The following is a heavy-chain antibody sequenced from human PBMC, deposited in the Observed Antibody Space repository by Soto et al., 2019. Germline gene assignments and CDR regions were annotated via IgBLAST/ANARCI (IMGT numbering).Heavy chain of an antibody. CDR2: IYYSGST. J-gene: IGHJ3*02. D-gene: IGHD1-1*01. CDR3: ARDGTTGTTFAFDI. CDR1: GGSISSDGYY. Sequence: SETLSLTCTVSGGSISSDGYYWSWIRQHPGKGLEWIGYIYYSGSTYYNPSLKSRVTISVDTSKNQFSLKLSSVTAADTAVYYCARDGTTGTTFAFDIWGQGTMVT. V-gene: IGHV4-31*03.